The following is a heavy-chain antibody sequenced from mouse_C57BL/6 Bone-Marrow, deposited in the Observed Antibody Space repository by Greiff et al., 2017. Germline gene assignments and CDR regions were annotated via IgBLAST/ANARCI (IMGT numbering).Heavy chain of an antibody. CDR3: ARDRYYYGSSYDYAMDY. D-gene: IGHD1-1*01. J-gene: IGHJ4*01. V-gene: IGHV1-53*01. CDR1: GYTFTSYW. CDR2: INPSNGGT. Sequence: QVQLQQPGTELVKPGASVTLSCKASGYTFTSYWMHWVKQRPGQGLEWIGNINPSNGGTNYNEKFKSKATLTVDKSSSTAYMQLSSLTSEDSAVYYCARDRYYYGSSYDYAMDYWGQGTSVTVSS.